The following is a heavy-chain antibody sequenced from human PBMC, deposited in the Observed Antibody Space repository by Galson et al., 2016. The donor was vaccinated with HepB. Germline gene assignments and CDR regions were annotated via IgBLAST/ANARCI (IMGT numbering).Heavy chain of an antibody. CDR3: AKDRNTVVTYGMDV. CDR1: GFTFRDFP. Sequence: SLRLSCAASGFTFRDFPMVWVRQAPGQGLEWVSSISSDGVYTYYADSLKGRFSISRDNAKNTVYLQMNSLRAEDTAVYYCAKDRNTVVTYGMDVWGQGTLVTVSS. D-gene: IGHD4-23*01. CDR2: ISSDGVYT. V-gene: IGHV3-21*04. J-gene: IGHJ6*02.